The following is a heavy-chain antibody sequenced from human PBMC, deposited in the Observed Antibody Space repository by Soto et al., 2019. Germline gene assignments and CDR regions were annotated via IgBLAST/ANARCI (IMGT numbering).Heavy chain of an antibody. D-gene: IGHD3-3*01. V-gene: IGHV1-24*01. J-gene: IGHJ6*03. CDR3: ATGLLITIFGVAPPDYYYYMDV. CDR2: FDPEGGET. CDR1: GYTLTELS. Sequence: ASVKVSCKVSGYTLTELSMHWVRQAPGKGLEWMGGFDPEGGETIYAQKFQGRVTMTEDTSTDTAYMELSSLRSEDTAVYYCATGLLITIFGVAPPDYYYYMDVWGKGTTVTVSS.